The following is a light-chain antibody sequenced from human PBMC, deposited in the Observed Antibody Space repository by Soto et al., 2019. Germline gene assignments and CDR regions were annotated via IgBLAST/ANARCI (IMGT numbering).Light chain of an antibody. CDR3: QQYGSSPWT. V-gene: IGKV3-20*01. CDR1: QSVSSSY. CDR2: GAS. J-gene: IGKJ1*01. Sequence: EILLTHSPGALALSPGERATLSCRASQSVSSSYLAWYQQKPGQAPRLLIYGASSRATGIPDRFSGSGSGTDFTLTISRLEPEDFAVYYCQQYGSSPWTFGQGTKVDIK.